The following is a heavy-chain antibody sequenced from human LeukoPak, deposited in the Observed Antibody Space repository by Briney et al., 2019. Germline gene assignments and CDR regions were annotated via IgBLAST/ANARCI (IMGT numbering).Heavy chain of an antibody. CDR1: GFTISSYW. CDR2: INGDGSST. V-gene: IGHV3-74*03. CDR3: AKGGTTVVDY. J-gene: IGHJ4*02. D-gene: IGHD4-23*01. Sequence: GGSLRLSCGATGFTISSYWMHWVRQAPGKGLVWVSRINGDGSSTTYADSVKGRFTISKDNPKNTLYLQMNSLRAEDTAVYYCAKGGTTVVDYWGQGTLVTVSS.